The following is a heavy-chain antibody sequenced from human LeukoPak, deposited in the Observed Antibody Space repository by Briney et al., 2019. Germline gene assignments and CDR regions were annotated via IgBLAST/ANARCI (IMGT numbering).Heavy chain of an antibody. V-gene: IGHV3-66*01. J-gene: IGHJ4*02. CDR3: ARGRPAGDASDY. CDR1: GFTVSSNY. Sequence: GGSLRLSCAASGFTVSSNYMSWVRQAPGKGLECVSVIFSGGGTYYADSVKGRFTISRDNFKNTLYLQMNSLRAEDTAVYYCARGRPAGDASDYWGQGTLVTVSS. D-gene: IGHD5-24*01. CDR2: IFSGGGT.